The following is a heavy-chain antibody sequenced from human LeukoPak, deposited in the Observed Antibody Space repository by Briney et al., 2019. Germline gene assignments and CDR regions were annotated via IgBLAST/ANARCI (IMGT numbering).Heavy chain of an antibody. Sequence: GGSVRLSCAGSGYSFRSHSMNWVRQAPGKGLEWVSSISSISHYIYYADSVKGRFTISRDNAKNSLYLQMNSLRAEDTALYYCTRDYYDSSGLPFDYWGQGTLVTVSS. CDR1: GYSFRSHS. J-gene: IGHJ4*02. V-gene: IGHV3-21*01. D-gene: IGHD3-22*01. CDR2: ISSISHYI. CDR3: TRDYYDSSGLPFDY.